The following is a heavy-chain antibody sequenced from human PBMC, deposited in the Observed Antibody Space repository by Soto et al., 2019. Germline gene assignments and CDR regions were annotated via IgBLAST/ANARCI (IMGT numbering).Heavy chain of an antibody. Sequence: GGSLRLSCAASGFTFSSYSMNWVRQAPGKGLEWVSSISSSSSYIYYADSVKGRFTISRDNAKNSLYLQMNSLRAEDTAVYYCAREHAYGDPGRRSGAFDIWGQGTMVTVSS. D-gene: IGHD4-17*01. V-gene: IGHV3-21*01. CDR3: AREHAYGDPGRRSGAFDI. CDR1: GFTFSSYS. J-gene: IGHJ3*02. CDR2: ISSSSSYI.